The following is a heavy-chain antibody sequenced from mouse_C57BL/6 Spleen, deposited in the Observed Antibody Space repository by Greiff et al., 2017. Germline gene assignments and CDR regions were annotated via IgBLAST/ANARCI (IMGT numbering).Heavy chain of an antibody. J-gene: IGHJ1*03. CDR3: ARGIYYYGSSWYFDV. D-gene: IGHD1-1*01. Sequence: QVQLQQPGAELVMPGASVKLSCKASGYTFTSYWMHWVKQRPGQGLEWIGEIDPSDSYTNCNQKFKGKSTLTVDKSSSTAYMQLSSLTSEDSAVYYCARGIYYYGSSWYFDVWGTGTTVTVSS. CDR1: GYTFTSYW. CDR2: IDPSDSYT. V-gene: IGHV1-69*01.